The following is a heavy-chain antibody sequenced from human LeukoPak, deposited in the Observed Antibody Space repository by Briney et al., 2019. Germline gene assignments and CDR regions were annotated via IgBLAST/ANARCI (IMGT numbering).Heavy chain of an antibody. CDR2: INPNSGGT. J-gene: IGHJ6*02. CDR3: AREPGDIVVVPAAIDYYGMDV. V-gene: IGHV1-2*06. CDR1: GYTFTGYY. Sequence: ASVKVSCKASGYTFTGYYMHWVRQAPGQGLEWMGRINPNSGGTNYAQKFQGRVTMTRDTSISTAYMELSRLRSDDTAVYYCAREPGDIVVVPAAIDYYGMDVWGQGTMVTVSS. D-gene: IGHD2-2*02.